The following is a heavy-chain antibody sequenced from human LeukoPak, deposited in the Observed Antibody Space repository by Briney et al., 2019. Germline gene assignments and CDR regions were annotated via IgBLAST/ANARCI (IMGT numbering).Heavy chain of an antibody. D-gene: IGHD3-10*01. CDR1: GGSISGYY. CDR3: ARHHYAPGTHTPYYFDF. V-gene: IGHV4-59*01. CDR2: IYYSGST. J-gene: IGHJ4*02. Sequence: PSETLSLTCTVSGGSISGYYWSWIRQPPGTGLEWIGYIYYSGSTNYNPSLKSRVTMSVDMSKSQFSLKLSTVTAADTALYYCARHHYAPGTHTPYYFDFWGQGTLVTVSS.